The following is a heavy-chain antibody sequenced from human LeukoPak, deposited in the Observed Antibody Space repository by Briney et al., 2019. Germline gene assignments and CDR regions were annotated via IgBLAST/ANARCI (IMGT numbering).Heavy chain of an antibody. V-gene: IGHV7-4-1*02. CDR2: INTNTGDP. CDR3: ARGRRGGDYSSDRFDP. J-gene: IGHJ5*02. Sequence: GASVKVSCKASGYAFTNYAINWVRQAPGQGLEWMGWINTNTGDPTYAQAFTGRFVFSLDNSVSTAYLQMSSLKADDTAVFYCARGRRGGDYSSDRFDPWGQGTLVTVSS. D-gene: IGHD4-17*01. CDR1: GYAFTNYA.